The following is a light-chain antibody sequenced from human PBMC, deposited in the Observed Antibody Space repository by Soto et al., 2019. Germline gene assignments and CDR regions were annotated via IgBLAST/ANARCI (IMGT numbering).Light chain of an antibody. J-gene: IGLJ3*02. CDR2: GNR. CDR3: QAYDYSLTAFV. CDR1: NSNPGAGYD. V-gene: IGLV1-40*01. Sequence: QSVLTQPPSVSGAPGQRVPISCPGNNSNPGAGYDVHWYQQLPGAAPKLVIFGNRNRPSGVPERFSGSKSGTSASLAITGLQAEDEADYYCQAYDYSLTAFVFGGGTKLTVL.